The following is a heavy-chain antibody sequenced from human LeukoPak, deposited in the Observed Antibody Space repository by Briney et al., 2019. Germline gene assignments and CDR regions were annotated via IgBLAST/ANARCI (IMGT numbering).Heavy chain of an antibody. V-gene: IGHV5-51*01. Sequence: GESLKISCKGSGYSLASYWIGWVRQMPGKGLEWMGIIYPGDSDTRYSPSFQGQVTISADKSISTAYLQWSSLKAPDTAMYYCARQAQWLSSGWFDPWGQGTLVTVSS. D-gene: IGHD6-19*01. CDR1: GYSLASYW. CDR2: IYPGDSDT. J-gene: IGHJ5*02. CDR3: ARQAQWLSSGWFDP.